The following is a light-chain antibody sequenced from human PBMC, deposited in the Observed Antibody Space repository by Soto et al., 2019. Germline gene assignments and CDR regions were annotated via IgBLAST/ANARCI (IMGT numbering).Light chain of an antibody. CDR1: HSINMW. V-gene: IGKV1-5*01. J-gene: IGKJ1*01. CDR3: QQYNSYSEA. Sequence: QMSQPPSTLSAYVGDRVTITCRASHSINMWVAWYQQKPGQAPKLLMYDVSTLQSGVPSRFSGSASGTQFTLTISDLQSDDFATYYCQQYNSYSEAFGQGSNVDVK. CDR2: DVS.